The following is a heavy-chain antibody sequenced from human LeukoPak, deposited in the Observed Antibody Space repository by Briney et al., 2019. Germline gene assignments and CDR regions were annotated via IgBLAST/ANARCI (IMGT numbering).Heavy chain of an antibody. J-gene: IGHJ3*02. CDR3: ARDFRALYYYDSSGSDDAFDI. Sequence: GDSLRLSCAASGFTFTKYWMTWVRQAPGKGLEWVGNIKQDGSDKNYMDSVKGRFTISRDNAKNSLYLQMNSLRAEDTAVYYCARDFRALYYYDSSGSDDAFDIWGQGTMVTVSS. CDR2: IKQDGSDK. D-gene: IGHD3-22*01. CDR1: GFTFTKYW. V-gene: IGHV3-7*01.